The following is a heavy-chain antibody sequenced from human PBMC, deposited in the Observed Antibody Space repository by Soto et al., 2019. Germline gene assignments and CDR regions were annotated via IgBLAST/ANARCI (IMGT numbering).Heavy chain of an antibody. D-gene: IGHD2-15*01. V-gene: IGHV4-4*07. Sequence: ETLSLTCTVSGGSISSYYWSWIRQPAGKGLEWIGRIYTSGSTNYNPSLKSRVTMSVDTSKNQFSLKLSSVTAADTAVYYCARGFKDIVVVVAANDFDIWGQGTMVTVSS. CDR2: IYTSGST. CDR1: GGSISSYY. J-gene: IGHJ3*02. CDR3: ARGFKDIVVVVAANDFDI.